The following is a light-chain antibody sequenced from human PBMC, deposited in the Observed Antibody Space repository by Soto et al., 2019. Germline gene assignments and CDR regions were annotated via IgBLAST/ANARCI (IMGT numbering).Light chain of an antibody. CDR1: QSLLDGNGYNY. J-gene: IGKJ1*01. CDR2: LGS. CDR3: MQALQTPWT. Sequence: DIVMTQSPLSLPVTPGEPASISCRSSQSLLDGNGYNYLDWYLQKPGQSPQLLIYLGSNRASGVPDRFSGSGSGTDFTLKISRVEAEDVGVYYCMQALQTPWTFGQGTKVEIK. V-gene: IGKV2-28*01.